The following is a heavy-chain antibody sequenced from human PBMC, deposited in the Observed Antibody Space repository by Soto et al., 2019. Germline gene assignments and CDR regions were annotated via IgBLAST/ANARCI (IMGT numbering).Heavy chain of an antibody. Sequence: SETLSLTCTVSGDSISSGFYFWGWVRQPPGKGLEWIGYIYYSGTTYYNPSLKSRVTMSVDTSKNQFSLKLSSVTAADTAVYYCARTLFGWGIWFDPWGQGTLVTVSS. CDR3: ARTLFGWGIWFDP. V-gene: IGHV4-39*07. CDR1: GDSISSGFYF. CDR2: IYYSGTT. D-gene: IGHD3-10*02. J-gene: IGHJ5*02.